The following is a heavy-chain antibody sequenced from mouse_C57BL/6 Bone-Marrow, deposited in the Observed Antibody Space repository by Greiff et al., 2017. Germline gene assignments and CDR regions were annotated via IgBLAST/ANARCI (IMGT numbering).Heavy chain of an antibody. CDR3: ARDRGGDY. Sequence: EVNVVESGGGLVKPGGSLKLSCAASGFTFSSYAMSWVRQTPEKRLEWVATISDGGSYTYYPDNVKGRFTISRDNAKNDLYLQMSHLKAEDTAMYYCARDRGGDYWGQGTSVTVSS. V-gene: IGHV5-4*01. CDR1: GFTFSSYA. J-gene: IGHJ4*01. D-gene: IGHD3-3*01. CDR2: ISDGGSYT.